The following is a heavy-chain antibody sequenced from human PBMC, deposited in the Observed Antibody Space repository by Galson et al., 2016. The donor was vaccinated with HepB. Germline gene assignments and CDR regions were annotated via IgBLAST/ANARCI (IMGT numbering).Heavy chain of an antibody. Sequence: SVKVSCKASGGTFNSYALSWVRQAPGQGLEWMGEIIPIFGTANYAQRFQGRVTITADESTSTAYMELSSLRSEDTAVYYCGKVEDGYNRHHYYGMDVWGQGTTVTVSS. CDR3: GKVEDGYNRHHYYGMDV. D-gene: IGHD5-24*01. CDR2: IIPIFGTA. CDR1: GGTFNSYA. J-gene: IGHJ6*02. V-gene: IGHV1-69*13.